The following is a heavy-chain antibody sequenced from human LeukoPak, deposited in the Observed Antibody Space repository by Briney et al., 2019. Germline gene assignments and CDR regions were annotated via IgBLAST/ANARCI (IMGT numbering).Heavy chain of an antibody. CDR3: AKAGGNSFFDY. Sequence: GGSLRLSCAASGFTFSSYAMNWVRQAPGKGLEWVSAISPSGGNAYYADSVKGRFTISRDNSKDTLYLQMNSLRAEDTAVYYCAKAGGNSFFDYWGQGTLVTASS. CDR2: ISPSGGNA. D-gene: IGHD1-7*01. CDR1: GFTFSSYA. J-gene: IGHJ4*02. V-gene: IGHV3-23*01.